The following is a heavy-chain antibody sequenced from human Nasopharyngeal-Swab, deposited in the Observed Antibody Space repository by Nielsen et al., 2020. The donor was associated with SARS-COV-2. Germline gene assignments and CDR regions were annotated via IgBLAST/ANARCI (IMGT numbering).Heavy chain of an antibody. V-gene: IGHV5-51*01. J-gene: IGHJ4*02. CDR2: IYPGDSDT. Sequence: GEFLKISCKCSAYSFTSYWIGWVRQMRGKGLEWMVIIYPGDSDTRYSPSFQGQVTLSADKSISTAYLQWSSLKASDTAIYYCARRTFSSSWQKFDYWGQGTLVTVSS. D-gene: IGHD6-13*01. CDR3: ARRTFSSSWQKFDY. CDR1: AYSFTSYW.